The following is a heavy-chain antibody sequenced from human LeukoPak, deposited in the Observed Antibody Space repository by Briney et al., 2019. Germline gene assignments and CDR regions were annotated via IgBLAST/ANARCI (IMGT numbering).Heavy chain of an antibody. CDR3: ARNVTVTVSGTKFNYFDY. Sequence: SETLSLTCTVSGCSISSSSYYWGWIRQPPGQELEWIGSIYYSGSTHYNPSLKSRLTIFVDTSKNQFSLKVNSVTAADTAVYYCARNVTVTVSGTKFNYFDYWGQGTLVTVSS. D-gene: IGHD4-17*01. CDR2: IYYSGST. J-gene: IGHJ4*02. V-gene: IGHV4-39*01. CDR1: GCSISSSSYY.